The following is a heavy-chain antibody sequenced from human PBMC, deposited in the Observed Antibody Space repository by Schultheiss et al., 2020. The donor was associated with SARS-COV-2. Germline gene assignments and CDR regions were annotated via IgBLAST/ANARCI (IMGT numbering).Heavy chain of an antibody. CDR3: ATGSYGVFDY. Sequence: SETLSLTCAVYGGSFSGYYWSWIRQPPGKGLEWIGSIYHSGSTYYNPSLKSRVTISVDTSKNQFSLKLSSVTAADTAVYYCATGSYGVFDYWGQGTLVTVSS. CDR1: GGSFSGYY. D-gene: IGHD3-10*01. CDR2: IYHSGST. V-gene: IGHV4-34*01. J-gene: IGHJ4*02.